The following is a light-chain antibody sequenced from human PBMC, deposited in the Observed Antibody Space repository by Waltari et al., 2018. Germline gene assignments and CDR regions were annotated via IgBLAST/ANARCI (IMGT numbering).Light chain of an antibody. CDR3: QQGNSFPYT. Sequence: DIQMTQSPSSLSASVGDRVTITCRASQDIGSWLAWYQQKPGKAPKLLIYAESRLESGVPPRFSGSGSGTDFILAISSLQPEDCGTFYCQQGNSFPYTFGQGTKLEI. CDR1: QDIGSW. J-gene: IGKJ2*01. CDR2: AES. V-gene: IGKV1-12*01.